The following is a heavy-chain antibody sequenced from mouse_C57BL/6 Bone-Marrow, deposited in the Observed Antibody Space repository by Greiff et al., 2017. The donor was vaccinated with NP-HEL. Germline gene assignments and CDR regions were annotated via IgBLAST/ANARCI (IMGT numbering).Heavy chain of an antibody. Sequence: QVQLQQSGAELVRPGTSVKLSCKASGYTFTSYWMHWVKQRPGQGLEWIGVIDPSDSYTNYNQKFKGKATLTVDTSSSTAYMQLSSLTSEDSAVYYCAIHYYGSSYEGYFDVWGTGTTVTVSS. V-gene: IGHV1-59*01. CDR3: AIHYYGSSYEGYFDV. D-gene: IGHD1-1*01. J-gene: IGHJ1*03. CDR1: GYTFTSYW. CDR2: IDPSDSYT.